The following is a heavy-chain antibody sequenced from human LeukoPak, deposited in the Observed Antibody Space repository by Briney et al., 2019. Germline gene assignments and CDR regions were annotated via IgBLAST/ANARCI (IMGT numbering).Heavy chain of an antibody. CDR1: GFTFSGHW. V-gene: IGHV3-74*03. CDR3: VRDETLWTLDW. Sequence: GGSLRLSCTASGFTFSGHWIHWVRQPPGRGLVWVSRINERGTDSMYAESVKGRFTISRDNAKNTVYLQMNSLRAEDTAVYYCVRDETLWTLDWWGQGTLVSVSS. D-gene: IGHD1-1*01. J-gene: IGHJ4*02. CDR2: INERGTDS.